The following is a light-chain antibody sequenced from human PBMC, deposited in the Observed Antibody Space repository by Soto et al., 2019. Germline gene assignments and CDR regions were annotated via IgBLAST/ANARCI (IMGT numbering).Light chain of an antibody. CDR3: QQYHNWPRT. CDR2: GAS. Sequence: EIVMTQFPATLSVSPGERASFSCRASQSISSNLAWNQQKPGQAPRLLVYGASTRATGIPARFGGSGSGIEFSLTISSLQSEDFAVYYCQQYHNWPRTFGQGTKVEIQ. V-gene: IGKV3-15*01. CDR1: QSISSN. J-gene: IGKJ1*01.